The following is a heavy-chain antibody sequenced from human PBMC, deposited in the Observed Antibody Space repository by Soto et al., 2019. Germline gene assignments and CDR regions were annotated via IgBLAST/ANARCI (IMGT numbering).Heavy chain of an antibody. D-gene: IGHD6-19*01. CDR3: ATDGPGKQSLVGYYFDY. V-gene: IGHV3-30*03. CDR1: GFIFSNYG. CDR2: ISSDGSKK. J-gene: IGHJ4*02. Sequence: GGSLRLSCAASGFIFSNYGMHWVRQAPGKGLEWVTVISSDGSKKYYVDSAKGRFAISRDNSRNTLYLQMDSLRPEDTAVYYCATDGPGKQSLVGYYFDYWGQGTLVTVSS.